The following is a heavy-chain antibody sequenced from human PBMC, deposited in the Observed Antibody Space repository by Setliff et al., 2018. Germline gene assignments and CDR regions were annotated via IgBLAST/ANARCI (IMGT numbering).Heavy chain of an antibody. V-gene: IGHV3-74*01. CDR2: INGDGSST. J-gene: IGHJ3*01. D-gene: IGHD1-26*01. Sequence: GGSLRLSCEASGFTFSNYWMHWARQGPGKPLVWVSRINGDGSSTTYADSVKGRFTISRDNAKNTVYLQMNSLRVEDTAVYYCIRDWGGVGATNGFDVWGQGTMVTVSS. CDR1: GFTFSNYW. CDR3: IRDWGGVGATNGFDV.